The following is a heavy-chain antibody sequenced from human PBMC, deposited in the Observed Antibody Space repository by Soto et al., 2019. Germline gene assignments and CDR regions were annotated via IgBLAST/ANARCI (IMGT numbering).Heavy chain of an antibody. CDR3: VKQGGSGSSYPAYYYYYYMDV. D-gene: IGHD3-10*01. J-gene: IGHJ6*03. V-gene: IGHV3-23*01. CDR2: ISGSAVST. CDR1: GFTFTSYA. Sequence: VQVLESGGGLVQPGGSLRLSCAASGFTFTSYAMSWVRQAPGKGLEWVSGISGSAVSTYYADSVKGRFTISRDNSMDTLFLQMNSLRAEDTAVYYCVKQGGSGSSYPAYYYYYYMDVWGKGTTVTVSS.